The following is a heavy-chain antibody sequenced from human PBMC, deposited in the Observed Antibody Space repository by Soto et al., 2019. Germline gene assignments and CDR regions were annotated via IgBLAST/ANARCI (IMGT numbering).Heavy chain of an antibody. J-gene: IGHJ6*02. Sequence: PSETLSLTCTVSGGSIKSDYYWAWVRQPPGGGLQWMGYKYYSGATDSDPSLEARVSFSVDTSKNQFFLNLTSVTVADTAVYYCARRRPNYFYYGLDVWGPGIPVTVSS. CDR2: KYYSGAT. CDR3: ARRRPNYFYYGLDV. V-gene: IGHV4-30-4*01. CDR1: GGSIKSDYY.